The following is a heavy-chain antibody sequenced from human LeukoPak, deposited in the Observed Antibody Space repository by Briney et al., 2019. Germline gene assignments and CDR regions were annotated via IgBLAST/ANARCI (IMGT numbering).Heavy chain of an antibody. Sequence: SQTLSLTCAISGDTVSSNSAAWNCIRQSPSRGLEWLGRTDYRSKWYNDYAVSVKSRITINPNTSKNQFSLRLNTVPPGNTAGYYCARDYYASGSNFDYGGQGTLVTLSA. CDR2: TDYRSKWYN. D-gene: IGHD3-10*01. CDR3: ARDYYASGSNFDY. CDR1: GDTVSSNSAA. J-gene: IGHJ4*02. V-gene: IGHV6-1*01.